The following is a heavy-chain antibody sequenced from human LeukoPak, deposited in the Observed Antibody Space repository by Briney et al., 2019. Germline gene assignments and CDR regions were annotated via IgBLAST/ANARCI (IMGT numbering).Heavy chain of an antibody. CDR3: ARDVTSIVVVTANYGDQIGDAFDI. CDR2: IIPIFGTA. J-gene: IGHJ3*02. Sequence: SVKVSCKSSGGTFSSYAISWVRQAPGQGLEWMGGIIPIFGTANYAQKFQGRVTITTDESTSTAYMELSSLRSEDTAVYYCARDVTSIVVVTANYGDQIGDAFDIWGQGTMVTVSS. V-gene: IGHV1-69*05. CDR1: GGTFSSYA. D-gene: IGHD2-21*02.